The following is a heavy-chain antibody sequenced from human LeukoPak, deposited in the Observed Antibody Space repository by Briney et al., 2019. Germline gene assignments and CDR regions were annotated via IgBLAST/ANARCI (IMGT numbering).Heavy chain of an antibody. J-gene: IGHJ4*02. CDR3: ARGRIPKVNRTLPFDY. Sequence: SETLSLTCAVYGGSFSGYYWSWIRQPPGKGLEWIGEINHSGSTNYNPSLKSRVTISVDTSKNQFSLKLSSVTAADTAVYYCARGRIPKVNRTLPFDYWGQGTLVTVSS. D-gene: IGHD1-14*01. CDR1: GGSFSGYY. V-gene: IGHV4-34*01. CDR2: INHSGST.